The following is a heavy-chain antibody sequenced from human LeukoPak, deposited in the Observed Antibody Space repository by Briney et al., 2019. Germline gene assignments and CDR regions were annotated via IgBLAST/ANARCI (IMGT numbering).Heavy chain of an antibody. J-gene: IGHJ4*02. D-gene: IGHD6-13*01. CDR1: GGSFSGYY. V-gene: IGHV4-34*01. CDR2: INHSGST. CDR3: ARDRGRLPIAAADY. Sequence: PSETLSLTCAVYGGSFSGYYWSWIRQPPGKGLEWIGEINHSGSTNYNPSLKSRVTISVDTSKNQFSLKLSSVTAADTAVYYCARDRGRLPIAAADYWGQGTLVTVSS.